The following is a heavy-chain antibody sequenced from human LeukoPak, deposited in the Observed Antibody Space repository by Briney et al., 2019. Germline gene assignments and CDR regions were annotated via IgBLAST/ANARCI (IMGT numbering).Heavy chain of an antibody. J-gene: IGHJ4*02. CDR2: ISWNSGSI. Sequence: PGGSLRLSCAASGFIFDDYAIHWVRQAPGKGLEWVSGISWNSGSIGYADSVKGRFTISRDNAKNSLYLQMNSLRAEDTALYYCAKETGGNFDYWGQGTLVTVSS. V-gene: IGHV3-9*01. CDR3: AKETGGNFDY. D-gene: IGHD3-16*01. CDR1: GFIFDDYA.